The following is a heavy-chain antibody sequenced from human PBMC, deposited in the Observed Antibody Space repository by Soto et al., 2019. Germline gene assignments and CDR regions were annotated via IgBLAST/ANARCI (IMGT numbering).Heavy chain of an antibody. CDR2: IHHTGRT. D-gene: IGHD6-19*01. CDR1: GASTYTNDW. V-gene: IGHV4-4*02. J-gene: IGHJ4*02. Sequence: SETLSLTCAISGASTYTNDWWIWLRQPPGRGLEWIAEIHHTGRTNYNASFMGRAALSVDNSKNQFHLNLRAVTAADTAIYFCARAKLRSVRALDFWGQGSLVTVS. CDR3: ARAKLRSVRALDF.